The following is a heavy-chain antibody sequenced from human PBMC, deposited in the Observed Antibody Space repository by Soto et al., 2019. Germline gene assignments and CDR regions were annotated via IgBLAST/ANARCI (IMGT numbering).Heavy chain of an antibody. V-gene: IGHV4-59*01. CDR3: ARVRRTDFWSGYYDDAFDI. CDR2: IYYSGST. CDR1: GGSISSYY. Sequence: SETLSLTCTVSGGSISSYYWSWIRQPPGKGLEWIGYIYYSGSTNYNPSLKSRVTISVDTSKNQFSLKLSSVTAADTAVYYCARVRRTDFWSGYYDDAFDIWGQGTMVIVSS. D-gene: IGHD3-3*01. J-gene: IGHJ3*02.